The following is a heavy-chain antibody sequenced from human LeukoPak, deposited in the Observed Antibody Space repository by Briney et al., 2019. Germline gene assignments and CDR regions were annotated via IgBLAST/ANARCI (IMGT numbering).Heavy chain of an antibody. J-gene: IGHJ4*02. CDR1: GFTFTNYW. CDR2: IKQDRSEK. V-gene: IGHV3-7*01. D-gene: IGHD5-12*01. Sequence: GSLRLSCAASGFTFTNYWMSWVRQAPGKGLELVANIKQDRSEKYYVDSVKGRFTISRDNAKNSLYLQMNSLRAEDTAVYYCVRETGWLFDFWGQGTLVIVSS. CDR3: VRETGWLFDF.